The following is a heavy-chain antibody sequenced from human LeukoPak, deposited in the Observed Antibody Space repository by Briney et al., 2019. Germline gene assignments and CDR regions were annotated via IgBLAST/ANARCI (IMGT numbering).Heavy chain of an antibody. V-gene: IGHV4-38-2*01. Sequence: PSETLSLTXAVSGYSISSGYYWGWIREPPGKGLEGIGSIYHSGSTYYNPSLKSRVTISVDTSKNQFSLKLRSVTAADTAVYYCARHARPSGGLHAFDIWGQGTMVTVSS. CDR1: GYSISSGYY. CDR2: IYHSGST. D-gene: IGHD3-10*01. J-gene: IGHJ3*02. CDR3: ARHARPSGGLHAFDI.